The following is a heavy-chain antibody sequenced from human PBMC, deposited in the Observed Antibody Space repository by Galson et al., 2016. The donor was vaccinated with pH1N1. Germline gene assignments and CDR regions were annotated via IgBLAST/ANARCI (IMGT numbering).Heavy chain of an antibody. CDR1: GYSFTSYW. J-gene: IGHJ3*02. CDR3: ARQHDFGVYRGDAFDI. D-gene: IGHD4-17*01. Sequence: QSGAEVKKPGESLKISCKASGYSFTSYWIAWVRQVPGKGLEWVGVVNPGGSTIRYSPPFQGQVTISNDKPINTAYLQWISLKASDTATYYCARQHDFGVYRGDAFDIWGQGTMVIVSS. CDR2: VNPGGSTI. V-gene: IGHV5-51*04.